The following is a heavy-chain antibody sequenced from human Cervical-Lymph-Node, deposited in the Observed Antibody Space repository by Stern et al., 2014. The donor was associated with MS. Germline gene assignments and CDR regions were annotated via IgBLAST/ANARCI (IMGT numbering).Heavy chain of an antibody. CDR3: AKGGSSWFDS. Sequence: DQLVESGGGLVKPGGSLRISCAASGLSFSDSYMAWIRQAPGQGLEWVSYIGSSGDSKYYADSVKGRFTVSRDNAKSSLYLQMNSLRIDDTAVYYCAKGGSSWFDSWGRGTLVIVSS. CDR2: IGSSGDSK. CDR1: GLSFSDSY. D-gene: IGHD3-10*01. V-gene: IGHV3-11*01. J-gene: IGHJ5*01.